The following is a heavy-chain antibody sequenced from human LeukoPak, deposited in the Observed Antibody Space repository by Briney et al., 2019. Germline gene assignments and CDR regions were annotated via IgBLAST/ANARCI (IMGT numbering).Heavy chain of an antibody. Sequence: ASVKLSCTASGYTVTSYYMHWVRQAPGQGLEWMGILNPSGGSTSYAQKFQGRATLTRATSTSTVYMELSSLRSEDTAVYYCASVYNYGMDVWGQGTTVIVSS. CDR3: ASVYNYGMDV. CDR2: LNPSGGST. V-gene: IGHV1-46*01. J-gene: IGHJ6*02. CDR1: GYTVTSYY.